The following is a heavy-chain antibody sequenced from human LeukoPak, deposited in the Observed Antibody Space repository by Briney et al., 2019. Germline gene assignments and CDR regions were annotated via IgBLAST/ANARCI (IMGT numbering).Heavy chain of an antibody. CDR2: MNPNSGNT. D-gene: IGHD2-15*01. J-gene: IGHJ6*02. CDR3: ARGYCSGDSCHDFYYYAMDV. Sequence: ASVKVSCKASGYTLTSYDVNWVRQATGQGLEWVGWMNPNSGNTGYAQNFQGRVTMTRNTSISTAYMELSSLSSEDTAVYCCARGYCSGDSCHDFYYYAMDVWGQGTTVTVSS. CDR1: GYTLTSYD. V-gene: IGHV1-8*01.